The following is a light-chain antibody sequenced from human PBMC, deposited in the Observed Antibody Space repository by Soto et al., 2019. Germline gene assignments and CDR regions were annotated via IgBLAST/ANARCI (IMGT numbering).Light chain of an antibody. J-gene: IGLJ1*01. Sequence: SVLTQPASVSGSPGQSITISCTGTSSDVGGYNRVSWYQQHPDKAPKLIIYEVTNRPSGISNRFSGSKSGDTASLTISGLQAEDEADYYCYSYRSGSAHVFGTGTKLTVL. CDR3: YSYRSGSAHV. V-gene: IGLV2-14*01. CDR2: EVT. CDR1: SSDVGGYNR.